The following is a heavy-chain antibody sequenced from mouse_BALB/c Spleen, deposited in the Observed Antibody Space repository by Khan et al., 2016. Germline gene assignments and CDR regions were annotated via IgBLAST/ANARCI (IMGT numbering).Heavy chain of an antibody. CDR3: AREGLNSDYAMDY. J-gene: IGHJ4*01. D-gene: IGHD1-3*01. CDR1: GYTFTDYA. V-gene: IGHV1S137*01. CDR2: ISTYYGDT. Sequence: VQLQESGAELVRPGVSVKISCKGSGYTFTDYAMHWVKQSHAKSLEWIGVISTYYGDTSYNQKFEGMATMTVDKSSSTAYMELARLTSEDSAIYYCAREGLNSDYAMDYWGQGTSVTVSS.